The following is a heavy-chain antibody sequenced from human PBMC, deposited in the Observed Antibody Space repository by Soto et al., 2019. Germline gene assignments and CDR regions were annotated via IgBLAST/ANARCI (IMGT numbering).Heavy chain of an antibody. D-gene: IGHD3-22*01. CDR3: ARSANYYDSSCLDY. Sequence: QVQLQESGPGLVKPSQTLSLTCTVSGGSISSGGYYWSWIRQHPGKGLEWIGYIYYSGSTYYDPSLKSGVTISVDTSKNQFSLKLSSVTAADTAVYYCARSANYYDSSCLDYWGQGTLVTVSS. J-gene: IGHJ4*02. V-gene: IGHV4-31*03. CDR2: IYYSGST. CDR1: GGSISSGGYY.